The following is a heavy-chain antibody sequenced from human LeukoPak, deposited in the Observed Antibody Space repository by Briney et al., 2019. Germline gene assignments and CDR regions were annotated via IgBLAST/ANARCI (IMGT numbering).Heavy chain of an antibody. CDR2: IYYSGST. CDR1: GGSFSGYY. Sequence: KPSETLSLTCAVYGGSFSGYYWSRIRQPPGKGLEWIGYIYYSGSTNYNPSLKSRVTISVDTSKNQFSLKLSSVTAADTAVYYCARDDAITFGGVIVADAFDIWGQGTMVTVSS. V-gene: IGHV4-59*12. CDR3: ARDDAITFGGVIVADAFDI. D-gene: IGHD3-16*02. J-gene: IGHJ3*02.